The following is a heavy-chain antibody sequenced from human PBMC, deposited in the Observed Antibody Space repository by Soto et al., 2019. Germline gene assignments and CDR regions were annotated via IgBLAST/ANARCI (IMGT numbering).Heavy chain of an antibody. CDR3: ARDRGYCSGGSCYSYYYYYGMDV. CDR2: ISAYNGNT. CDR1: GYTFTSYG. J-gene: IGHJ6*02. D-gene: IGHD2-15*01. V-gene: IGHV1-18*01. Sequence: ASVKVSCKASGYTFTSYGISWVRQAPGQGLEWMGLISAYNGNTNYAQKLQGRVTMTTDTSTSTAYMELRSLRSDDTAVYYCARDRGYCSGGSCYSYYYYYGMDVWGQGTTVTVSS.